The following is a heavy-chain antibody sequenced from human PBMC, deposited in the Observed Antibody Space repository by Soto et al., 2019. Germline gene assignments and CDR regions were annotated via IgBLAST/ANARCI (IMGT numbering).Heavy chain of an antibody. CDR2: ISSSSYNI. CDR3: AREISLSAGSYFDY. CDR1: GFRFTDFY. D-gene: IGHD3-10*01. V-gene: IGHV3-11*06. Sequence: PGGSLRLSCAASGFRFTDFYMAWVRQTPGKGLEWVSYISSSSYNIKYAVSVEGRFTVSRDNGKKYLNLQMNSLRDEDSAVYFCAREISLSAGSYFDYWGQGTLVTVSS. J-gene: IGHJ4*02.